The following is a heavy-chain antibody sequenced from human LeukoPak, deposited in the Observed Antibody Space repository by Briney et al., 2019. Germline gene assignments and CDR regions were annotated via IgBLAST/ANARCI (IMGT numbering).Heavy chain of an antibody. CDR1: GFTFSDYY. D-gene: IGHD6-19*01. Sequence: GGSLRLSCAASGFTFSDYYMSWLRQAPGKGLEGVSYISSSGSTIYYADSVKGRFTISRDNAKNSLYLQMNRLRAEDTAVYYCARDLRQWLVLGSFDYWGQGTLVTVSS. V-gene: IGHV3-11*01. CDR3: ARDLRQWLVLGSFDY. CDR2: ISSSGSTI. J-gene: IGHJ4*02.